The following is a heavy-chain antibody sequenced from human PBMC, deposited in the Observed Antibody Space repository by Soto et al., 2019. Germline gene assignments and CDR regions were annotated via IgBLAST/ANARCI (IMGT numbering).Heavy chain of an antibody. Sequence: EVQLLESGGGLVHPGGSLRLSCAASGFTFSSYAMSWVRQAPGKGLEWVSAISGSGGSTYYADSVKGRFTISRDNSKNTLYLQMNSLRAEDTAVYYCAKEGGYCSSTSCYGRVYYWGQGTLVTVSS. CDR3: AKEGGYCSSTSCYGRVYY. V-gene: IGHV3-23*01. CDR2: ISGSGGST. D-gene: IGHD2-2*03. J-gene: IGHJ4*02. CDR1: GFTFSSYA.